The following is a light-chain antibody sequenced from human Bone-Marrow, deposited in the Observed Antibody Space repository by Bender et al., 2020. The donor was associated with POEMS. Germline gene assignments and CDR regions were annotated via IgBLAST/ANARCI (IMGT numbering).Light chain of an antibody. CDR2: ENN. Sequence: NFMLTQPHSVSESPGKTVTISCSRSSGSIDSNYVQWYQQRPGSSPTPLIFENNHRPSGVPHRFSGSIDSSSNSASLTISGLMTEDEADYYCQSYDTNTVVFGGGTKLTVL. V-gene: IGLV6-57*01. J-gene: IGLJ2*01. CDR3: QSYDTNTVV. CDR1: SGSIDSNY.